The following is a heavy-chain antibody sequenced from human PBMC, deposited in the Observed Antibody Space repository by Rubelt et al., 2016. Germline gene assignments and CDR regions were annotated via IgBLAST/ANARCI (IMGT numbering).Heavy chain of an antibody. V-gene: IGHV3-23*03. J-gene: IGHJ4*02. CDR3: AKDSTFDY. D-gene: IGHD2-2*01. Sequence: EVQLLESGGGLVQPGGSLRLSCAASGFTFSSYAMSWVRQAPGKGLEWVSRINSDESRTNYADSVKGRFTISRDNSKNTLYLQMNSLRAEDTAVYYCAKDSTFDYWGQGTLVTVSS. CDR1: GFTFSSYA. CDR2: INSDESRT.